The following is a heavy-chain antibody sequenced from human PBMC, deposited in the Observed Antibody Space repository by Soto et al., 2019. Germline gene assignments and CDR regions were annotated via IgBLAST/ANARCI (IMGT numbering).Heavy chain of an antibody. CDR2: IRYDGSDE. V-gene: IGHV3-33*08. CDR3: ARDGVGATTFFGALDY. D-gene: IGHD1-26*01. J-gene: IGHJ4*02. CDR1: ASIFKGHG. Sequence: QVQLVESAGGEVQPGGSLRLSCAASASIFKGHGMHWVRQAPGKGLEWVAIIRYDGSDEHYGDSVKGRFTISRDNSKNMLYLQMNSLRAEDTAVYYCARDGVGATTFFGALDYWGQGTLVTVSS.